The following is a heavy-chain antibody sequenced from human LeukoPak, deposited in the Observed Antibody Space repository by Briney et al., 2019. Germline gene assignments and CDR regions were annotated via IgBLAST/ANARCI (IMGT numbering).Heavy chain of an antibody. CDR2: ISWDGGST. J-gene: IGHJ4*02. D-gene: IGHD4-23*01. V-gene: IGHV3-43*01. CDR3: AKATGGVVTPSYFDY. CDR1: GFTFDDYT. Sequence: GGSLRLSCAASGFTFDDYTMHWVRPAPGEGLGWVSLISWDGGSTYYADSVKGRFTISRDNSKNSLYLQMNSLRTEDTALYYCAKATGGVVTPSYFDYRGQGTLVTVSS.